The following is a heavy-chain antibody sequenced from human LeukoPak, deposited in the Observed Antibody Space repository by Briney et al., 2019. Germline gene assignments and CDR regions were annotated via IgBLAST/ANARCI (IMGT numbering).Heavy chain of an antibody. D-gene: IGHD3-22*01. CDR2: ISGSGTTK. V-gene: IGHV3-48*04. J-gene: IGHJ4*02. CDR1: GFTFSSYA. CDR3: ARRDYYDSSAYSFDY. Sequence: GGSLRLSCAASGFTFSSYAMNWVRQAPGKGLEWVSYISGSGTTKYYAESVKGRFTISRDNAKNSLYLQMNSLRAEDTAVYYCARRDYYDSSAYSFDYWGQGTLVTVSS.